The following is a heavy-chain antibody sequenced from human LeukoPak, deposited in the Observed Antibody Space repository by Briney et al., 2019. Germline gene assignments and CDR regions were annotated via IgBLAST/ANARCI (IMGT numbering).Heavy chain of an antibody. CDR3: AKDRGYSGYDSFDY. CDR2: ISYDGSNK. Sequence: GGSLRLSCAASGFTFSSYGMHWVRQAPGKGLEWVAVISYDGSNKYYADSVKGRFTISRDNSKNTLYLQINSLRAEDTAIYYCAKDRGYSGYDSFDYWGQGTLVTVSS. J-gene: IGHJ4*02. CDR1: GFTFSSYG. D-gene: IGHD5-12*01. V-gene: IGHV3-30*18.